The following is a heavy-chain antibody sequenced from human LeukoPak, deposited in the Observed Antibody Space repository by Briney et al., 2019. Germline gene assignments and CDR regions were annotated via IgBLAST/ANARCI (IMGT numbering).Heavy chain of an antibody. Sequence: PGGSLRLSCAASGFTFSSYAMSWVRQAPGKGLDWVSAISGSGGSTYYADSVKGRFTISRDNSKNTLYLQMNSLRAEDTAVYYCAKVAYYYASGSYYPDDYWGQGTLVTVSS. J-gene: IGHJ4*02. CDR1: GFTFSSYA. CDR2: ISGSGGST. V-gene: IGHV3-23*01. D-gene: IGHD3-10*01. CDR3: AKVAYYYASGSYYPDDY.